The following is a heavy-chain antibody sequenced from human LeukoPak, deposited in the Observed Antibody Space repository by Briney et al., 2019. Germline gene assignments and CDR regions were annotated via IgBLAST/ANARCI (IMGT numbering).Heavy chain of an antibody. D-gene: IGHD3-22*01. CDR2: INHSGST. J-gene: IGHJ4*02. CDR3: ARASTSSGYYYRVRLSFDY. Sequence: PSETLSLTCAVYGGSFSGYYWSWIRQPPGKGLEWIGEINHSGSTNYNPSLKSRVTISVDTSKNQFSLKLSSVTAADTAVYYCARASTSSGYYYRVRLSFDYWGQGTLATVSS. CDR1: GGSFSGYY. V-gene: IGHV4-34*01.